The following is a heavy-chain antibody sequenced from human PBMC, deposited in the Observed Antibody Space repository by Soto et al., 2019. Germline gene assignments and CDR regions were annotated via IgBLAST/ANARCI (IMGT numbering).Heavy chain of an antibody. CDR2: ISAYNGNT. CDR1: GYTFTSYG. CDR3: ARDESLLPEENYFDY. Sequence: ASVKVSCKASGYTFTSYGISWVRQAPGQGLEWMGWISAYNGNTNYAQKNQGRDTMTTDTSTSTAYMELRSLRSDDTALYYCARDESLLPEENYFDYWGQGTLVTVSS. D-gene: IGHD2-15*01. V-gene: IGHV1-18*01. J-gene: IGHJ4*02.